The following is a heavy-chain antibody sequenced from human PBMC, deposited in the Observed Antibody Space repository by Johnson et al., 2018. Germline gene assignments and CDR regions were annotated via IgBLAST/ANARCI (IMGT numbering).Heavy chain of an antibody. CDR3: AKWGGYYYYMDV. J-gene: IGHJ6*03. CDR2: ISYDGSNK. D-gene: IGHD3-16*01. V-gene: IGHV3-30*18. Sequence: VQLLESGGGVVQPGRSLRLSCAASGFTFSTYGMHWVRQAPGKGLEWVAVISYDGSNKYYADSVKGRFTISRDNSQNTLYLQMNSLRAEDTAVYYCAKWGGYYYYMDVWGKGTTVTVSS. CDR1: GFTFSTYG.